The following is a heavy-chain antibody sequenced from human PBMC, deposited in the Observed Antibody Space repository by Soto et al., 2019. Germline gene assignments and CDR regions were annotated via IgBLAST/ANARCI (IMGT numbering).Heavy chain of an antibody. CDR3: AREYCSGGSCYFLSWFDP. J-gene: IGHJ5*02. D-gene: IGHD2-15*01. CDR2: INHSGST. CDR1: GGSFSGYY. V-gene: IGHV4-34*01. Sequence: SETLSLTCAVYGGSFSGYYWSWIRQPPGKGLEWIGEINHSGSTNYNPSLKSRVTISVDTSKNQFSLKLSSVTAADTAVYYCAREYCSGGSCYFLSWFDPWGQGTLVTVSS.